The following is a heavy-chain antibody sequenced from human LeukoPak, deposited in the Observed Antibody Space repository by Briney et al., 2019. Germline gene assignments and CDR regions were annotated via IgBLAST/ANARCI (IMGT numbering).Heavy chain of an antibody. Sequence: TGGSLRLSCAASGFIFSNYAMNWVRQAPGKGLEWVSSISSSSSYIYYADSVKGRFTISRDNAKNSLYLQMNSLRAEDTAVYYCARDTYCSSTSCYPDYWGQGTLVTVSS. CDR2: ISSSSSYI. CDR3: ARDTYCSSTSCYPDY. V-gene: IGHV3-21*01. J-gene: IGHJ4*02. CDR1: GFIFSNYA. D-gene: IGHD2-2*01.